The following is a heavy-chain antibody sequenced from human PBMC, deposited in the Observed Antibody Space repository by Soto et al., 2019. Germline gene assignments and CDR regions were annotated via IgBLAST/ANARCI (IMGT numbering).Heavy chain of an antibody. J-gene: IGHJ5*02. Sequence: SVKVSCKASGGTFSSYTISWVRQAPGRGLEWMGRIIPILGIANYAQKFQGRVTITADKPTSTAYMELSSLRSEDTAVYYCARSCSSTSCYVWLDPWGQGTLVTVSS. D-gene: IGHD2-2*01. CDR2: IIPILGIA. CDR1: GGTFSSYT. V-gene: IGHV1-69*02. CDR3: ARSCSSTSCYVWLDP.